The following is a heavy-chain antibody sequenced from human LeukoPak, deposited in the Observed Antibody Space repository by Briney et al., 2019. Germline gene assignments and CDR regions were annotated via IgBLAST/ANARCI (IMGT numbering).Heavy chain of an antibody. Sequence: SETLSLTCTVSGRSISSYYWSWIRQPPGKGLKWMGYIYYSGSNNYNPSHKRRVTISVDTSENQFCLKLSSVTAADTAVYYWARGSGRYYYDSSGYFLAFDIWGQGTMVTVSS. CDR1: GRSISSYY. J-gene: IGHJ3*02. V-gene: IGHV4-59*12. CDR3: ARGSGRYYYDSSGYFLAFDI. CDR2: IYYSGSN. D-gene: IGHD3-22*01.